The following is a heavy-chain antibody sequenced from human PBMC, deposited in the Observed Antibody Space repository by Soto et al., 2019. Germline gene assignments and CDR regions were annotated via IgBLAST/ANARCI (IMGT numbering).Heavy chain of an antibody. CDR1: GYTLTELS. D-gene: IGHD2-15*01. Sequence: ASVKVSCKVSGYTLTELSMHWVRQAPGKGLEWMGGFDPEDGETIYAQKFQGRVTMTEDTSTDTAYMELSSLRSEDTAVYYCATEAYCSGGSCTAFDSWAQGTMVTVSS. CDR2: FDPEDGET. CDR3: ATEAYCSGGSCTAFDS. V-gene: IGHV1-24*01. J-gene: IGHJ3*02.